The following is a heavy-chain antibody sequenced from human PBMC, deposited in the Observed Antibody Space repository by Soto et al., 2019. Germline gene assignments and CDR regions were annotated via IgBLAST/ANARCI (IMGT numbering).Heavy chain of an antibody. J-gene: IGHJ6*02. Sequence: GGSLRLSCATSGFTFSSFTMNWVRQAPGKGLEWVSSISSSSSYIYYANSMTGRFTISRDNAKNSLYLQMNSLRAEDTAVYYCARDLSPVWGQGTTVTVS. CDR1: GFTFSSFT. V-gene: IGHV3-21*01. CDR2: ISSSSSYI. CDR3: ARDLSPV.